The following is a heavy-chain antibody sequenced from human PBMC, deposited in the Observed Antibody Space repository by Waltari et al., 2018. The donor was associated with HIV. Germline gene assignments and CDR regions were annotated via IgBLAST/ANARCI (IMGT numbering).Heavy chain of an antibody. CDR2: IYYSGST. V-gene: IGHV4-59*01. J-gene: IGHJ4*02. Sequence: QVQLQESGPGLVKPSETLSLTCTVSGGSISSYYWSWIRQPPGKGLEWIGYIYYSGSTNYNPSLKSRVTISVDTSKNQFSLKLSSVTAADTAVYYCARDRAAGPYYFDYWGQGTLVTVSS. D-gene: IGHD6-13*01. CDR3: ARDRAAGPYYFDY. CDR1: GGSISSYY.